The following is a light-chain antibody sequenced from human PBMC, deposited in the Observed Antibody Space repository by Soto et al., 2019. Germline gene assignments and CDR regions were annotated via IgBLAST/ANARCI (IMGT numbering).Light chain of an antibody. CDR1: QSINNY. Sequence: EIVLTQSPANLSLSPGERAALSCRASQSINNYLAWYQQKPGQAPRLLIYDASNRATGIPARFSGSGSGTDFTLTISSLEPEDFAVYYCQQRSNWPSTFGQGTRLEIK. CDR2: DAS. J-gene: IGKJ5*01. CDR3: QQRSNWPST. V-gene: IGKV3-11*01.